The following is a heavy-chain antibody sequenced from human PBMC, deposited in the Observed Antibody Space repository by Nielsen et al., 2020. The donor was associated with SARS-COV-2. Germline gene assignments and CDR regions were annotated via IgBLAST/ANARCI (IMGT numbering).Heavy chain of an antibody. V-gene: IGHV3-7*05. Sequence: GESLKISCAASGFTFSSYWMSWVRQAPGKGLEWVANIKQDGSEKYYVDSVKGRFTISRDNAKNSLYLQMNSLRAEDTAVYYCARLMVRGVIIELGYWGQGTLVTVSS. J-gene: IGHJ4*02. D-gene: IGHD3-10*01. CDR3: ARLMVRGVIIELGY. CDR2: IKQDGSEK. CDR1: GFTFSSYW.